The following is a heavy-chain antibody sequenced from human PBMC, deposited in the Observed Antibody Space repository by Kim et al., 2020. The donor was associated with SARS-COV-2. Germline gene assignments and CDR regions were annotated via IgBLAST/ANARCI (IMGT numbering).Heavy chain of an antibody. CDR1: GFTFSASA. D-gene: IGHD4-17*01. J-gene: IGHJ4*02. V-gene: IGHV3-73*01. Sequence: GGSLRLSCAASGFTFSASAMHWVRQASGKGLEWVGRIRSKPNNYATSYAASVTGRFTISRDDSTNTVYLQMDSLKTDDTAVYFCSRHSGKHGDRGFDNWGQGTRVTVS. CDR2: IRSKPNNYAT. CDR3: SRHSGKHGDRGFDN.